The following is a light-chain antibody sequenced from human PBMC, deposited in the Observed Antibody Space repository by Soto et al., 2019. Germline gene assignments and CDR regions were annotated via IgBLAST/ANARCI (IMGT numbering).Light chain of an antibody. Sequence: DIVMTQSPDSLAVSLGERATINCKSSQSVLYSSNNKNYLAWYQQKPGQPPKLLIYWASTRESGVPDRLSGSGSGTDFTLTISSLQAEDVAVYYCQQYYSTRSITFGQGTRLEIK. V-gene: IGKV4-1*01. CDR1: QSVLYSSNNKNY. CDR3: QQYYSTRSIT. J-gene: IGKJ5*01. CDR2: WAS.